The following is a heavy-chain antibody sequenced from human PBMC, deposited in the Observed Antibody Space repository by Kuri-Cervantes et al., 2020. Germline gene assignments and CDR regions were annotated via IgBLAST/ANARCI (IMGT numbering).Heavy chain of an antibody. V-gene: IGHV1-69*13. CDR3: ARGDYGGNLGLDYFDY. Sequence: SVKVSCKASVGTFSSYAISWVRQAPGQGLEWMGGIIPIFGTANYAQKFQGRVTITADESTSTAYMELSSLRSEDTAVYYCARGDYGGNLGLDYFDYWGQGTLVTVSS. CDR1: VGTFSSYA. CDR2: IIPIFGTA. J-gene: IGHJ4*02. D-gene: IGHD4-23*01.